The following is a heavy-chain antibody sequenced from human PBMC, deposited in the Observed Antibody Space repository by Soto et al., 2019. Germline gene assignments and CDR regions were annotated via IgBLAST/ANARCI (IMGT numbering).Heavy chain of an antibody. J-gene: IGHJ4*02. Sequence: EASVKVSCKASGYTFTGYYMHWVQQAPGQGLEWMGWINPNSGGTNYAQKFQGWVTMTRDTSISTAYMELSRLRSDDTAVYYCARAMLTGGGYDYGGQGTLVTVSS. V-gene: IGHV1-2*04. D-gene: IGHD3-9*01. CDR2: INPNSGGT. CDR3: ARAMLTGGGYDY. CDR1: GYTFTGYY.